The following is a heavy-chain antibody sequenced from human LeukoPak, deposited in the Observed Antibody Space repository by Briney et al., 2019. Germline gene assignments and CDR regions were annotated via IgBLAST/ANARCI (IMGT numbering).Heavy chain of an antibody. CDR3: AVTTVTTDDY. J-gene: IGHJ4*02. D-gene: IGHD4-17*01. Sequence: ASVKVSCKASGYTFTDYYMHWVRQAPGQGLAWMGWINPNSGGTNYAQTFQGRVTMIRDTSISTAYMELSRLRSDDTAVYFCAVTTVTTDDYWGQGTLVTVSS. CDR1: GYTFTDYY. V-gene: IGHV1-2*02. CDR2: INPNSGGT.